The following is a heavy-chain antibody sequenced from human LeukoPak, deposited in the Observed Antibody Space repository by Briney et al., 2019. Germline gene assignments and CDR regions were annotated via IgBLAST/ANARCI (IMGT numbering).Heavy chain of an antibody. Sequence: ASVKVSCKASGYTFTSYYMHWVRQAPGQGLEWMGWINPNSGGTNYAQKFQGRVTMTRDTSISTAYMELSRLRSDDTAVYYCARGSYGYWSLDVWGQGTTVTVSS. V-gene: IGHV1-2*02. CDR2: INPNSGGT. J-gene: IGHJ6*02. CDR1: GYTFTSYY. CDR3: ARGSYGYWSLDV. D-gene: IGHD5-18*01.